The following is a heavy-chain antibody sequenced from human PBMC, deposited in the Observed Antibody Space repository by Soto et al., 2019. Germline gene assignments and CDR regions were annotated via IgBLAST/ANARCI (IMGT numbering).Heavy chain of an antibody. Sequence: QLQLQESGPGLVKPSETLSLTCTVSGGSISSSSYYWGWIRQPPGKGLEWIGSIYYSGSTYYNPSPKSRPTISVDTSKHQCSLKRSAVTAADTAVDYCARQRQWLVRGDFDYWGQGTLVTVSS. D-gene: IGHD6-19*01. V-gene: IGHV4-39*01. CDR1: GGSISSSSYY. CDR2: IYYSGST. CDR3: ARQRQWLVRGDFDY. J-gene: IGHJ4*02.